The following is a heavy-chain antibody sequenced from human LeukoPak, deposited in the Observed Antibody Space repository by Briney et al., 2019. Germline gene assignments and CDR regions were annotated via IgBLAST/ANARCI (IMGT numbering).Heavy chain of an antibody. CDR2: IYTSGST. CDR1: GGPISSYY. D-gene: IGHD1-26*01. V-gene: IGHV4-4*09. Sequence: SETLSLTCTVSGGPISSYYWSWIRQPPGKGLEWIGYIYTSGSTNYNPSLKSRVTISVDTSKNQFSLKLSSVTAADTAVCYCARQGDSGSYPNWFDPWGQGTLVTVSS. J-gene: IGHJ5*02. CDR3: ARQGDSGSYPNWFDP.